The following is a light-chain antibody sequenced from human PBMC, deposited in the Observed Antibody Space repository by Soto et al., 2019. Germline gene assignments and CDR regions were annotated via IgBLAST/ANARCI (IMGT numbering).Light chain of an antibody. CDR3: QQYNEWPPFT. CDR2: AAS. J-gene: IGKJ5*01. V-gene: IGKV3-15*01. Sequence: EIVLTQSPATLSLSPGERATLSCRASQSISSNLAWYQQKPGQAPRLVIYAASTRATGIPDRFSGSVSGTEFTLTISSLQSEDFAVYYCQQYNEWPPFTFGRGTRLEI. CDR1: QSISSN.